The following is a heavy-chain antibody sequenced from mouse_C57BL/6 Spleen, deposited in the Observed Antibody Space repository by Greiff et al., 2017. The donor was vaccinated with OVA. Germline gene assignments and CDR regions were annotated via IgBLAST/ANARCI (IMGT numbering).Heavy chain of an antibody. CDR1: GYSFTGYY. J-gene: IGHJ4*01. D-gene: IGHD1-3*01. Sequence: EVKLQASGPELVKPGASVKISCKASGYSFTGYYMNWVKQSPEKSLEWIGEINPSTGGTTYNQKFKAKATLTVDKSSSTAYMQLKSLTSEDSAVYYCARSSKVYYAMDYWGQGTSVTVSS. V-gene: IGHV1-42*01. CDR2: INPSTGGT. CDR3: ARSSKVYYAMDY.